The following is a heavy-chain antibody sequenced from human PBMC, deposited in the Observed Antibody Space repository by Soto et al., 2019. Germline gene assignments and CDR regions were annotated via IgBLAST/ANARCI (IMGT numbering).Heavy chain of an antibody. CDR2: ISSSSSYI. CDR3: ARDMAGTLGYMDV. Sequence: EVQLVESGGGLVKPGGSLRLSCAASGFTFSSYSMNWVRQAPGKGLEWVSTISSSSSYIYYADSVKGRFTISRYNAKNSLYLHMNSLRAEDTAVYYCARDMAGTLGYMDVWGKGTTVTVSS. V-gene: IGHV3-21*01. D-gene: IGHD6-19*01. CDR1: GFTFSSYS. J-gene: IGHJ6*03.